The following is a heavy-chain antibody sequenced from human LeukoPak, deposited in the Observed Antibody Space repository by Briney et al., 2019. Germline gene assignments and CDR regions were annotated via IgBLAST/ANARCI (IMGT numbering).Heavy chain of an antibody. J-gene: IGHJ6*03. D-gene: IGHD6-13*01. CDR3: ARSVRYSSSWYVVDYYYYYMDV. CDR1: GYTFTSYG. Sequence: ASVKVSCKASGYTFTSYGISCVRQAPGQGLEWMGWISAYNGNTNYAQKLQGRVTMTTDTSTSTAYMELRSLRSDDTAVYYCARSVRYSSSWYVVDYYYYYMDVWGKGTTVTVSS. CDR2: ISAYNGNT. V-gene: IGHV1-18*01.